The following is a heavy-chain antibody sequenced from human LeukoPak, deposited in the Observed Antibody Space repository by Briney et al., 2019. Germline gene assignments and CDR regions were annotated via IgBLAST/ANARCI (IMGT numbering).Heavy chain of an antibody. Sequence: GGSLRLSCSSSGFTFSTYAMSWVRQSLGKGLEWFSSLSGSGGSTYYADSVKGRFTISRDNSKNTLYLQMNSLRHEDTAVYYCAKVLGIAVAGKVDYWGQGTLVTVSS. J-gene: IGHJ4*02. D-gene: IGHD6-19*01. CDR1: GFTFSTYA. V-gene: IGHV3-23*01. CDR2: LSGSGGST. CDR3: AKVLGIAVAGKVDY.